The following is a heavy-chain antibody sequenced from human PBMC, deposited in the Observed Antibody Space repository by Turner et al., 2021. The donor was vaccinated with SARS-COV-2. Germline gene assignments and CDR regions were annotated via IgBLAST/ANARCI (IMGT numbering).Heavy chain of an antibody. V-gene: IGHV4-31*03. J-gene: IGHJ6*02. CDR1: GGSISSGGYY. Sequence: QVQLQESGPGLVKPSQTLSPTCTVSGGSISSGGYYWSWLRQPPGKGLEWIGYIYYSGSTYYNPSLKSRVTISVDTSKNQFSLKLSSVTAADTAVYYCATHQVVVPAAIGDFYYYYALDVWGQGTTVTVSS. D-gene: IGHD2-2*02. CDR3: ATHQVVVPAAIGDFYYYYALDV. CDR2: IYYSGST.